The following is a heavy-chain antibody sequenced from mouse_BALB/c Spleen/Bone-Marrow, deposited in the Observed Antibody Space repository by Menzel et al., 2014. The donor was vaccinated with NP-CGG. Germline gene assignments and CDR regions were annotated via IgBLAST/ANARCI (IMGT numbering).Heavy chain of an antibody. CDR3: ARGGDNYAWFPY. V-gene: IGHV1-69*02. Sequence: VQGVESGAEFVKPGASVKLSCKASGYTFTTYWMHWVKQRPGQGLEWIGQTDPSDSYTNYSQKFKGKATLTVDKSSSTAYMQLSSLSSEDSAVYYCARGGDNYAWFPYWGQGTLVTVSA. D-gene: IGHD1-3*01. CDR1: GYTFTTYW. J-gene: IGHJ3*01. CDR2: TDPSDSYT.